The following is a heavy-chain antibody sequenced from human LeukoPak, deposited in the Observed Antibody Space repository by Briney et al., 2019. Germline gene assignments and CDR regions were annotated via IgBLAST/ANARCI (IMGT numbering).Heavy chain of an antibody. CDR1: GGSISSYY. J-gene: IGHJ3*02. Sequence: SETLSLTCTVSGGSISSYYWSWIRQPPGKGLEWIGYIYYSGSTNYNPSLKSRVTISVDTSKNQFSLKLSSVTAADTAVYYCARHRAVAGTRGPFDIWGQGTMVTVSS. V-gene: IGHV4-59*01. D-gene: IGHD6-19*01. CDR2: IYYSGST. CDR3: ARHRAVAGTRGPFDI.